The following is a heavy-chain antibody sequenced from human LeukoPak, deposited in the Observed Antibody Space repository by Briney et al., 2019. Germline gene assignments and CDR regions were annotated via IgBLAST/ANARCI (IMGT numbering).Heavy chain of an antibody. CDR3: ARKSGSYRFGY. V-gene: IGHV3-48*01. Sequence: TGGSLRLSCAASGFTFSSYSMNWVRQAPGKGLEWLSYISSSSSTIYYADSVKGRFTISRDNAKNSLYLQMNSLRAEDTAVYYCARKSGSYRFGYWGQGTLVTVSS. CDR2: ISSSSSTI. D-gene: IGHD1-26*01. CDR1: GFTFSSYS. J-gene: IGHJ4*02.